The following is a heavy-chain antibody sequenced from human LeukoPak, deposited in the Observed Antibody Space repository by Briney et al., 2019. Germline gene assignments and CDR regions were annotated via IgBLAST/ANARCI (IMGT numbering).Heavy chain of an antibody. J-gene: IGHJ4*02. V-gene: IGHV4-4*07. D-gene: IGHD3-3*01. CDR2: VYSSGGT. CDR3: ARATYDFWSGYYKGSYYFDY. CDR1: GGSISSNF. Sequence: SETLSLTCIVSGGSISSNFWSWIRQPAGKGLEWIGRVYSSGGTNYNPSLKSRVTMSVDTSKNQFSLKLSSVTAADTAVYYCARATYDFWSGYYKGSYYFDYWGQGTLVTVSS.